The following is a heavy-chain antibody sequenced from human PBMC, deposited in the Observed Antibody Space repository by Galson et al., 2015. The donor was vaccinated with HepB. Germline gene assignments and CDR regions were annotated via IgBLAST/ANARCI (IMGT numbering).Heavy chain of an antibody. V-gene: IGHV3-48*03. CDR3: AEISRRIAAAGRGNFDL. CDR2: ISSSGSTI. Sequence: SLRLSCAASGFTFSSYEMNWVRQAPGKGLEWVSYISSSGSTIYYADSVKGRFTISRDNAKNSLYLQMNSLRAEDTAVYYCAEISRRIAAAGRGNFDLWGRGTLVTVSS. D-gene: IGHD6-13*01. CDR1: GFTFSSYE. J-gene: IGHJ2*01.